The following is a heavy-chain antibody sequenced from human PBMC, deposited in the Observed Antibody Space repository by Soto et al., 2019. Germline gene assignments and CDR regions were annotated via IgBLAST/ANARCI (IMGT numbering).Heavy chain of an antibody. V-gene: IGHV3-23*01. D-gene: IGHD1-1*01. Sequence: GGSLRLSCAASGFTFSTCAMNWVRQAPGKGLEWVSSISGTGGSTYHADSVKGRFTISRDNSKKTMFLQMNSLRAEDTAVYYCAKEPPLYGDAYNPPFDYWGRGTLVTAPQ. CDR2: ISGTGGST. CDR3: AKEPPLYGDAYNPPFDY. CDR1: GFTFSTCA. J-gene: IGHJ4*02.